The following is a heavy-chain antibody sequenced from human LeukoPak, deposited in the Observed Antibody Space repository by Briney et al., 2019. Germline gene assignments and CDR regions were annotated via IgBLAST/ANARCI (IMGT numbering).Heavy chain of an antibody. CDR2: IYTSGST. D-gene: IGHD3-3*01. CDR3: ARGGAQVTIFGVVISPPHFDY. Sequence: KASQTLSLTCTVSGGSISSGSYYWSWIRQPAGKGLEWIGRIYTSGSTNYNPSLKSRVTISVDTSKNQFSLKLSSVTAADTAVYYCARGGAQVTIFGVVISPPHFDYWGQGTLVTVSS. J-gene: IGHJ4*02. CDR1: GGSISSGSYY. V-gene: IGHV4-61*02.